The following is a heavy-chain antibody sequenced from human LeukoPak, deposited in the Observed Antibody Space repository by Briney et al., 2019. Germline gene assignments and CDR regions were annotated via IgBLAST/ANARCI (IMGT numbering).Heavy chain of an antibody. J-gene: IGHJ3*02. D-gene: IGHD2-2*01. CDR3: AREDHQLLWNVAFDI. CDR1: GGSISSGSYY. Sequence: TLSLTCTVSGGSISSGSYYWSWIRQPAGKGLEWIGRIYTSGSTNYNPSLKSRVTISVDTSKNQFSLKLSSVTAADTAVYYCAREDHQLLWNVAFDIWGQGTMVTVSS. V-gene: IGHV4-61*02. CDR2: IYTSGST.